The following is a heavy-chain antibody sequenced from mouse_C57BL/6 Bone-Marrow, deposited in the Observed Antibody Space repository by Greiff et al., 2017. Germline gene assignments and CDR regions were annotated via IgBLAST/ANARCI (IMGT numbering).Heavy chain of an antibody. Sequence: EVNLVESGGGLVKPGGSLKLSCAASGFTFSSYAMSWVRQTPEKRLEWVATISDGGSYTYYPDNVKGRFTISRDNAKNNLYLQVSHLKSADTAMYYCARDRNYGSSPYAMNYWGQGTSVTVSS. J-gene: IGHJ4*01. CDR3: ARDRNYGSSPYAMNY. V-gene: IGHV5-4*01. CDR1: GFTFSSYA. D-gene: IGHD1-1*01. CDR2: ISDGGSYT.